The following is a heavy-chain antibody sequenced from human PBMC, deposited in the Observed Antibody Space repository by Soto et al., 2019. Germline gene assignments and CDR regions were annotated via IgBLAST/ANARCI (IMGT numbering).Heavy chain of an antibody. V-gene: IGHV2-26*01. CDR3: ARINTVYSYGAVRSYGMDV. D-gene: IGHD5-18*01. CDR2: IFSNDEK. Sequence: QVTLKESGPVLVKPTETLTLTCTVSGFSLSNARMGVSWIRQPPGKALEWLAHIFSNDEKSYSTSLKSRLTISKDTSKSQVVLTMTNMDPVDTATYYCARINTVYSYGAVRSYGMDVWGQGTTVTVSS. J-gene: IGHJ6*02. CDR1: GFSLSNARMG.